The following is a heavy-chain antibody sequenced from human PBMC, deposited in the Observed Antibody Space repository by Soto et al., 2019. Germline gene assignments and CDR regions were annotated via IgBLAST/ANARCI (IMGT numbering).Heavy chain of an antibody. D-gene: IGHD3-10*01. V-gene: IGHV1-69*08. CDR2: IIPILGIA. CDR1: GGTFSSYT. J-gene: IGHJ4*02. CDR3: ARDREVRGVILHY. Sequence: QVQLVQSGAEVKKPGSSVKVSCKASGGTFSSYTISWVRQAPGQGLEWMGRIIPILGIANYAQKFQGRVTITADKSTSTAYMELSSLRSEDTAVYYCARDREVRGVILHYWGQGTLVTVSS.